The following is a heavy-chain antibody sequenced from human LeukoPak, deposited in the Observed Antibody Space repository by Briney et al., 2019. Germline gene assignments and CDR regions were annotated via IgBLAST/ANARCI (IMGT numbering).Heavy chain of an antibody. J-gene: IGHJ4*02. CDR2: ISYDGSNK. Sequence: GGSLRLSCAASGFTFSSYGMHWVRQAPGKGLEWVAVISYDGSNKYYADSVKGRFTISRDNSKNTLYLQMNSLRAEDTAVYYCAKDGSGDDGYFDYWGQGTLVTVSS. V-gene: IGHV3-30*18. CDR3: AKDGSGDDGYFDY. D-gene: IGHD4-17*01. CDR1: GFTFSSYG.